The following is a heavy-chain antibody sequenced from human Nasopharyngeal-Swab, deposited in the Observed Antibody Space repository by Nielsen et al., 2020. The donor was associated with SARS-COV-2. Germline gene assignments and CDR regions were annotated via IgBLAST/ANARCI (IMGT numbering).Heavy chain of an antibody. V-gene: IGHV1-18*01. CDR2: LSVYNGHT. CDR3: ARYFGREAMINWLDP. D-gene: IGHD3-3*01. J-gene: IGHJ5*02. CDR1: GYTFMNYV. Sequence: ASVKVSCKTSGYTFMNYVIVWVRQAPGQGLQWLGWLSVYNGHTNYAQHLQGRVTLHPHTSTNTAYMELRNLRFDDTATYYCARYFGREAMINWLDPWGQGTLVTVSS.